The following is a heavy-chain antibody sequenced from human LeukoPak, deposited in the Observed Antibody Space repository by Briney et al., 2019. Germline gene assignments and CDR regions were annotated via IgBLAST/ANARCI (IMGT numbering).Heavy chain of an antibody. CDR3: AAHDGSGSNGPDY. D-gene: IGHD3-10*01. CDR2: IWYDGSKK. V-gene: IGHV3-30*02. J-gene: IGHJ4*02. CDR1: GFTLSRYG. Sequence: PGGSLRLSCAASGFTLSRYGMHSVRQTPGKGLEWVAFIWYDGSKKYYADSVKGRFTISRDNSKNTLYLQMNSLRAEDTAVYYCAAHDGSGSNGPDYWGQGTLVTVSS.